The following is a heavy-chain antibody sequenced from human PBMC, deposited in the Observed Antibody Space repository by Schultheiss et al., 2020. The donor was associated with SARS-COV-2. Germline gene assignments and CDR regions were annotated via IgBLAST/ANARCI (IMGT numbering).Heavy chain of an antibody. CDR3: ARVGWLQFADY. CDR1: GFTFSSYA. CDR2: ISSSSSYI. Sequence: GGSLRLSCAASGFTFSSYAMHWVRQAPGKGLEWVSYISSSSSYIYYADSVKGRFTISRDNAKNSLYLQMNSLRAEDTAVYYCARVGWLQFADYWGQGTLVTVSS. D-gene: IGHD5-24*01. J-gene: IGHJ4*02. V-gene: IGHV3-21*05.